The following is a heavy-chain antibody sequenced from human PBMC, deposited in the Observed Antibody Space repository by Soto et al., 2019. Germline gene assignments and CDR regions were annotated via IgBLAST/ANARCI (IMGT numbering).Heavy chain of an antibody. J-gene: IGHJ4*02. Sequence: KPSETLSLTCTVSGGSMSSYYWSWIRQPPGKGLEWLGYIFFSGSTNYNPSLKSRVTISADTSKNQFSLKLSSVTAADTAVYSCARVGGGYDKIFDSWGQGTLVTVSS. D-gene: IGHD5-12*01. CDR2: IFFSGST. V-gene: IGHV4-59*01. CDR3: ARVGGGYDKIFDS. CDR1: GGSMSSYY.